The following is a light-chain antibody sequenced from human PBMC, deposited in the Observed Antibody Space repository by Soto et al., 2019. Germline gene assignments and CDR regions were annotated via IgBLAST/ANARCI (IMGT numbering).Light chain of an antibody. CDR2: SND. Sequence: QSVLTQPPSASGTPGQRVTISCSGSSSNIGVNFVSWYQHLPGTAPKLLIYSNDQRPSGVPVRFSGSKSGTSASLAISGLQSEDEADYYCATWDDSLSAWVFGGGTKLTVL. J-gene: IGLJ3*02. CDR1: SSNIGVNF. V-gene: IGLV1-44*01. CDR3: ATWDDSLSAWV.